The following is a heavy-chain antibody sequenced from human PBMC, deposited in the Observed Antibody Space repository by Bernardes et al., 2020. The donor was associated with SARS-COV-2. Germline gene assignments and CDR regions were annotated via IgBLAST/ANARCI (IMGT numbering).Heavy chain of an antibody. J-gene: IGHJ4*02. CDR3: VRGYSESSGYSLFDH. D-gene: IGHD3-22*01. CDR2: VSAYNGNT. V-gene: IGHV1-18*01. Sequence: ASEKVSCKASGYFFTSYGISWVRQAPGQGLEWMGWVSAYNGNTNYAQKLKGRVTMTTDASTTTAYMELRSLRSDDTALYYCVRGYSESSGYSLFDHWGQGTLVTVSS. CDR1: GYFFTSYG.